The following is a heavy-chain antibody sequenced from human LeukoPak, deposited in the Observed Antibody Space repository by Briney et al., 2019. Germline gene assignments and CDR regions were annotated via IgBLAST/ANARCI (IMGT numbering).Heavy chain of an antibody. D-gene: IGHD2-2*01. CDR1: GFTSSSYW. Sequence: GGSLRLSCAASGFTSSSYWMHWVRQVPGERLVWVSRINSDGSSTSYADSVRGRFTISRDNGKNTLYLQMNSLRAEDTAVYYCGSLDSREDSTSRWGPLDIWGQGTMVTVSS. CDR2: INSDGSST. CDR3: GSLDSREDSTSRWGPLDI. J-gene: IGHJ3*02. V-gene: IGHV3-74*01.